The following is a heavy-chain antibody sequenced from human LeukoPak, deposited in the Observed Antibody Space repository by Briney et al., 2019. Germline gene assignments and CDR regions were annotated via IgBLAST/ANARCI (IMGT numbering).Heavy chain of an antibody. V-gene: IGHV4-59*08. CDR2: IYYSGST. J-gene: IGHJ3*02. CDR1: GGSISSYY. CDR3: ARHPGAYHYDSSEAFDI. D-gene: IGHD3-22*01. Sequence: SETLSLTCTVSGGSISSYYWSWIRQPPGKGLEWIGYIYYSGSTNYNPSLKSRVTISVDTSKNQFSLKLSSVTAADTAVYYCARHPGAYHYDSSEAFDIWGQGTMVTVSS.